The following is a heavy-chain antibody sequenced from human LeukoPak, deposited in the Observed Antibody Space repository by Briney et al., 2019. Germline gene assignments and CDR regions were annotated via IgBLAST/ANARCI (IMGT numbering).Heavy chain of an antibody. CDR2: IYTSEST. CDR1: GGSISSYY. J-gene: IGHJ6*02. V-gene: IGHV4-4*07. Sequence: SETLSLTCTVSGGSISSYYWSWIRQPAGEGLEWIGRIYTSESTNYNPSLKSRVTMSVDASKKQFSLKLTSVTAADTAVYYCARGMTVADRGFYYYGMDVWGQGTTVTVSS. CDR3: ARGMTVADRGFYYYGMDV. D-gene: IGHD3-22*01.